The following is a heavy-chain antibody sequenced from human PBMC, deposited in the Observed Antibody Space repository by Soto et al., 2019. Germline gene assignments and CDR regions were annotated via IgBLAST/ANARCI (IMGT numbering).Heavy chain of an antibody. CDR1: GGCISSGGYY. CDR3: ARRYGTTFDY. Sequence: PSETLSLTCTVSGGCISSGGYYWSWIRQHPGKGLEWIGYIYYSGSTYYNPSLKSRVTISVDTSKNQFSLKLSSVTAADTAVYYCARRYGTTFDYWGQGTLVTVSS. CDR2: IYYSGST. V-gene: IGHV4-31*03. D-gene: IGHD1-7*01. J-gene: IGHJ4*02.